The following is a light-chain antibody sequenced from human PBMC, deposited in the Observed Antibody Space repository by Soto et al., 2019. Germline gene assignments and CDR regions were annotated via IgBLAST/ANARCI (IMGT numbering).Light chain of an antibody. J-gene: IGKJ1*01. CDR1: QSILYSSNNENY. CDR3: QQYYSPWT. CDR2: WAS. V-gene: IGKV4-1*01. Sequence: DIVMTQSPDSLAVSLGESSTINCKSSQSILYSSNNENYLAWYQQKPGQPPKLLIYWASTRESGVPDRFSGSGSGTDFTLTISSLQAEDVAVYYCQQYYSPWTFGQGTKVEI.